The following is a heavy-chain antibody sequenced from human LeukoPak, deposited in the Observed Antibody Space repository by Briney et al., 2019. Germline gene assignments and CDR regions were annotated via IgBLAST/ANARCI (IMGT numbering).Heavy chain of an antibody. V-gene: IGHV4-59*01. Sequence: PSETLSLTCTVSGGSIRTYYWSWIRQPPGKGLEWIGCIYYSGSTNYNPSLKSRVTISVDASKTQFSLKLNSVTAADTAVYYCARGSRELYYFDYWGQGTLVTVSS. D-gene: IGHD1-7*01. CDR2: IYYSGST. J-gene: IGHJ4*02. CDR1: GGSIRTYY. CDR3: ARGSRELYYFDY.